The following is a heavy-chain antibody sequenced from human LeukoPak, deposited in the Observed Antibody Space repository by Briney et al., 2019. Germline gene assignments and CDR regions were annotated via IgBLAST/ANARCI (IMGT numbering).Heavy chain of an antibody. V-gene: IGHV3-30*18. CDR3: AKGDYYDSSGYLDY. D-gene: IGHD3-22*01. CDR1: GFTFSSYW. J-gene: IGHJ4*02. Sequence: GGSLRLSCAASGFTFSSYWMSWVRQAPGKGLEWVAVISYDGSNKYYADSVKGRFTISRDNSKNTLYLQMNSLRAEDTAVYYCAKGDYYDSSGYLDYWGQGTLVTVSS. CDR2: ISYDGSNK.